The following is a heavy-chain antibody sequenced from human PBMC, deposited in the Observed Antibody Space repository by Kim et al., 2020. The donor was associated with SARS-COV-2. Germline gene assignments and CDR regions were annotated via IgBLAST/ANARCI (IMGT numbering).Heavy chain of an antibody. J-gene: IGHJ4*01. Sequence: GGSLRLSCAASGFTFDDYAMHWVRQAPGKGLEWGSGISWNSGSIGYADSVQGRFTISRDNAKNSLYLQMNSLRAEDTALYYCARKSTRVVVAATYFDYWG. CDR3: ARKSTRVVVAATYFDY. CDR2: ISWNSGSI. CDR1: GFTFDDYA. D-gene: IGHD2-15*01. V-gene: IGHV3-9*01.